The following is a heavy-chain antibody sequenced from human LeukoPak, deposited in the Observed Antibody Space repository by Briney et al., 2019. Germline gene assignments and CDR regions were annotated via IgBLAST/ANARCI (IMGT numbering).Heavy chain of an antibody. D-gene: IGHD5-18*01. J-gene: IGHJ4*02. V-gene: IGHV3-23*01. Sequence: GGSLRLSCAASGFTIGGFAMTWVRQAPGKGLEWVSAISGSGGSTYYADSVKGRFTISRDNSKNTLYLQMNSLRAEDTAVYYCAKDGTATPKSFFDYWGQGTLVTVSS. CDR3: AKDGTATPKSFFDY. CDR1: GFTIGGFA. CDR2: ISGSGGST.